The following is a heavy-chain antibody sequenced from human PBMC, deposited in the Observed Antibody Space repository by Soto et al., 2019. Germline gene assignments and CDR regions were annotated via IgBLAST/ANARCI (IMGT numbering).Heavy chain of an antibody. V-gene: IGHV4-4*02. CDR3: ARASGWSTGDRNAAFDI. CDR2: IYHSGST. Sequence: SETLSLTCAVSSGSISSSNWWSWVRQPPGKGLEWIGEIYHSGSTNYNPSLKSRVTISVDKSKNQFSLKLSSVTAADTAVHYCARASGWSTGDRNAAFDIWGQGTMVTVS. CDR1: SGSISSSNW. D-gene: IGHD2-15*01. J-gene: IGHJ3*02.